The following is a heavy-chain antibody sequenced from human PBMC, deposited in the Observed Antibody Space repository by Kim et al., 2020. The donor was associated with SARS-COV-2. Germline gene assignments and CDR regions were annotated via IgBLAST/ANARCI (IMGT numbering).Heavy chain of an antibody. CDR3: ARSPTGWGESAEYFQH. V-gene: IGHV3-11*06. CDR1: GFTFSDYY. D-gene: IGHD3-16*01. J-gene: IGHJ1*01. Sequence: GGSLRLSCAASGFTFSDYYMSWIRQAPGKGLEWVSYISSSSSYTNYADSVKGRFTISRDNAKNSLYLQMNSLRAEDTAVYYCARSPTGWGESAEYFQHWGQGTLVTVSS. CDR2: ISSSSSYT.